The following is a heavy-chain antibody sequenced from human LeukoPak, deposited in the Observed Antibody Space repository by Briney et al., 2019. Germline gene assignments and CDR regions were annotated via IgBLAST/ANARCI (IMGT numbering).Heavy chain of an antibody. CDR2: IYHSGST. V-gene: IGHV4-39*07. CDR3: ARGRPYFDY. Sequence: SESLSLTCSVSGASISSSDYYWGWIRQPPGKGLEWIGTIYHSGSTYYNASLKGRVTISVDTSKNQFSLKFNSVTAADTAVYYCARGRPYFDYWGQGTLVTVSS. CDR1: GASISSSDYY. J-gene: IGHJ4*02.